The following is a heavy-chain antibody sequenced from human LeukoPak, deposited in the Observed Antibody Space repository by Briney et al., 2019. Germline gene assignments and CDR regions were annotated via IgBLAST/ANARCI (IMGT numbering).Heavy chain of an antibody. CDR2: INPNSGGT. D-gene: IGHD4-17*01. J-gene: IGHJ3*02. V-gene: IGHV1-2*02. CDR3: ARGYGDYEDAFDI. CDR1: GYTVTGYY. Sequence: ASVKVSCKASGYTVTGYYMHWVRQAPGQGLEWMGWINPNSGGTDYAQKFQGRVTMTRDTSINTAYMELSRLRSDDTTVYYCARGYGDYEDAFDIWGQGTMVTVSS.